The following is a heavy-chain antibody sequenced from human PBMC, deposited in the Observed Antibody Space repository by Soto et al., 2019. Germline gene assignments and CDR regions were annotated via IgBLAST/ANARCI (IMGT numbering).Heavy chain of an antibody. Sequence: PSETLSLTCTVSGGSISSYYWSWIRQPPGKGLEWIGYIYYSGSTNYNPSLKSRVTISVDTSKNQFSLKLSSVTAADTAVYYCARVGTGTVRGRTNWFDPWGQGTLVTV. J-gene: IGHJ5*02. V-gene: IGHV4-59*01. CDR3: ARVGTGTVRGRTNWFDP. CDR1: GGSISSYY. CDR2: IYYSGST. D-gene: IGHD1-1*01.